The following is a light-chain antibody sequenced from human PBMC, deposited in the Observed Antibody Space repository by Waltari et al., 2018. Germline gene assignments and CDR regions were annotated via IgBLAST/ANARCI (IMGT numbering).Light chain of an antibody. J-gene: IGLJ3*02. CDR1: SGSLSTTSY. V-gene: IGLV8-61*01. Sequence: QTVVTQEPSLSVSPGGTVTLTCALSSGSLSTTSYATWYQQTPGQSPRTLVYKANPRSSGVPDRFSGYILGNTAALTITGAQADDESDYYCALHMGSGIWVFGGGTKLTVL. CDR2: KAN. CDR3: ALHMGSGIWV.